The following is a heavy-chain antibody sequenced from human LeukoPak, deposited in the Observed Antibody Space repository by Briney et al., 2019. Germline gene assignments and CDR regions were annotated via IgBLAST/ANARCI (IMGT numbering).Heavy chain of an antibody. CDR2: MNPNSGNT. V-gene: IGHV1-8*01. D-gene: IGHD5-18*01. J-gene: IGHJ4*02. CDR1: GYTFTSYD. Sequence: ATVKVSCKASGYTFTSYDINWVRQATGQGLKWMGWMNPNSGNTGYAQKFQGRVTMTRNTSISTAYMELSSLRSEDTAVYYCASTGDTAMDYYFDYWGQGTLVTVSS. CDR3: ASTGDTAMDYYFDY.